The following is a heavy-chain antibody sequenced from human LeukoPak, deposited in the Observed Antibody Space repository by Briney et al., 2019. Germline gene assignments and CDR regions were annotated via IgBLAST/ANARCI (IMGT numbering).Heavy chain of an antibody. CDR1: GFTFSSYW. CDR3: ARDSSSWYAEPYYFDY. V-gene: IGHV3-7*01. J-gene: IGHJ4*02. D-gene: IGHD6-13*01. Sequence: GGSLRLSCAVSGFTFSSYWMSWVRQAPGKGLEWVANIKQDGSEKYYVDSVKGRFTISRDNAKNSLYLQMNSLRAEDTAVYYCARDSSSWYAEPYYFDYWGQGTLVTVSS. CDR2: IKQDGSEK.